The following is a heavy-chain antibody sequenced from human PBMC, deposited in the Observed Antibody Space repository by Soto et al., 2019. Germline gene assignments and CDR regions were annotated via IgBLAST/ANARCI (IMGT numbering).Heavy chain of an antibody. CDR2: ISGSGGST. D-gene: IGHD6-13*01. V-gene: IGHV3-23*01. CDR1: GFTFSSYA. Sequence: EVQLLESGGGLVQPGGSLRLSCAASGFTFSSYAMSWVRQAPGKGLEWVSAISGSGGSTYYADSVKGRFTISRDNYKNPLYLQMNSLRAEDTAVYYCAKPTTPGIAAAGTYYGMDVWGQGTTVTVSS. CDR3: AKPTTPGIAAAGTYYGMDV. J-gene: IGHJ6*02.